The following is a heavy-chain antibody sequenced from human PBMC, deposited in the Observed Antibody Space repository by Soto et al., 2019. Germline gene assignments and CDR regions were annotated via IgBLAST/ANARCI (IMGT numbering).Heavy chain of an antibody. CDR1: GGSISSSNW. CDR3: ARDGWYSGSYYFDY. CDR2: IYHSGST. Sequence: PSETLSLTCAVSGGSISSSNWWSWVRQPPGKGLEWIGEIYHSGSTNYNPSLKSRVTISVDKSKNQFSLKLSSVTAADTAVYYCARDGWYSGSYYFDYWGQGTLVTVSS. V-gene: IGHV4-4*02. D-gene: IGHD1-26*01. J-gene: IGHJ4*02.